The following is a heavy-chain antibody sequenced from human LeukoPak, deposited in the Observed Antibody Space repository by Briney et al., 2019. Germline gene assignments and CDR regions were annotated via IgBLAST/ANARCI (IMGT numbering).Heavy chain of an antibody. Sequence: PGGSLRLSCAASGFTFSSYSMNWVRQAPGKGLEWVSSISSSSSYIYYADSVKGRFTISRDNAKNSLYLQMNSLRAEDTAVYYCAKALTGTKSFDYWGQGTLVTVSS. CDR3: AKALTGTKSFDY. J-gene: IGHJ4*02. CDR2: ISSSSSYI. CDR1: GFTFSSYS. D-gene: IGHD3-9*01. V-gene: IGHV3-21*01.